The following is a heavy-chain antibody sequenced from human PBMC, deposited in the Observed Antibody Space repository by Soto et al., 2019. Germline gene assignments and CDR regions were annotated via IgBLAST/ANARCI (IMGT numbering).Heavy chain of an antibody. J-gene: IGHJ4*02. CDR2: IDSGDGTT. D-gene: IGHD6-13*01. Sequence: GGSLRLSCTGSGFDFVDYYMSWSRQAPGKGLEWVSYIDSGDGTTYYTDSVKGRFTISRDNAKKTVYLQMSSLRVEHTALYYCVRPYYSSSWFPFDRWDQGALVTVSS. CDR1: GFDFVDYY. V-gene: IGHV3-11*01. CDR3: VRPYYSSSWFPFDR.